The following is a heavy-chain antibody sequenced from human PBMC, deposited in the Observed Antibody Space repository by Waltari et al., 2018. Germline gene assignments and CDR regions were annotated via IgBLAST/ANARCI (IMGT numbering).Heavy chain of an antibody. Sequence: QVQLVQSGAEVKKPGSSVKVSCKASGGTFRSYAISWVRQAPEHALEWMGGIIPIFGTANYAQKFQGRVTITADESTSTAYMEMSSLRSEDTAVYYCAREDIVVVPAANYYYYGMDVWGQGTTVTVSS. CDR2: IIPIFGTA. J-gene: IGHJ6*02. V-gene: IGHV1-69*01. D-gene: IGHD2-2*01. CDR1: GGTFRSYA. CDR3: AREDIVVVPAANYYYYGMDV.